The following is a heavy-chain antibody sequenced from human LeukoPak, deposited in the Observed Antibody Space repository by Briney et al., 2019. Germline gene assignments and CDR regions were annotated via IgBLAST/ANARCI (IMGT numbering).Heavy chain of an antibody. D-gene: IGHD6-13*01. V-gene: IGHV3-13*04. Sequence: PGGSLRLSCVASGFTFNNYDMHWVRQAPGKGLEWVSAVGTADDTYYPGSVKGRFTISRDNAKNSLYLQMNSLRAGDTAVYYCARVRAAVGINWYFDLWGRGTLVTVSS. CDR1: GFTFNNYD. CDR2: VGTADDT. CDR3: ARVRAAVGINWYFDL. J-gene: IGHJ2*01.